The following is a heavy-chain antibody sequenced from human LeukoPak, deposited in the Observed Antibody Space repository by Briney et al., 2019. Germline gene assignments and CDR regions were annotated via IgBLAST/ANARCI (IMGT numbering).Heavy chain of an antibody. D-gene: IGHD3-22*01. V-gene: IGHV3-13*01. Sequence: GGSLRLSCAASGFTFSSYDMHWVRQATGKGLEWVSAIGTAGDTYYPGSVKGRFTISRENAKNSLYPQMNSLRAEDTAVYYCASIYDSSGYHNFDYWGQGTLVTVSS. CDR2: IGTAGDT. CDR3: ASIYDSSGYHNFDY. J-gene: IGHJ4*02. CDR1: GFTFSSYD.